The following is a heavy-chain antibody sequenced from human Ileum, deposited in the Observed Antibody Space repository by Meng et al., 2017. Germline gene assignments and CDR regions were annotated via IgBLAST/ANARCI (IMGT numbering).Heavy chain of an antibody. CDR2: ISGSGAVT. CDR3: AKDRTTVITPPDS. Sequence: GGSLRLSCAASGFSFGTYAMSWVRQAPGKGLEWVSSISGSGAVTYYADSLKGRFTISRDNSKNTLFLQINDLRADDTAVYFCAKDRTTVITPPDSWGRGTLVTVSS. J-gene: IGHJ4*02. CDR1: GFSFGTYA. V-gene: IGHV3-23*01. D-gene: IGHD4-11*01.